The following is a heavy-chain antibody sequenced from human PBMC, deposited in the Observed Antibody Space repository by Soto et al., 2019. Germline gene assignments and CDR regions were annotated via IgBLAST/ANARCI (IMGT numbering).Heavy chain of an antibody. CDR1: GFTFSSYG. V-gene: IGHV3-30*18. CDR2: ISYDGSNK. J-gene: IGHJ4*02. CDR3: AKDQDYYDSSGSLDY. D-gene: IGHD3-22*01. Sequence: GGSLRLSCAASGFTFSSYGMHWVRQAPGKGLEWVAVISYDGSNKYYADSVKGRFTISRDNSKNTLYLQMNSLRAEDTAVYYCAKDQDYYDSSGSLDYWGQGTLVTVSS.